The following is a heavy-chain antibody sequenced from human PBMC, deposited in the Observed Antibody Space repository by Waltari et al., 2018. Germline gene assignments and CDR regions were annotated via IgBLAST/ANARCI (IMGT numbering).Heavy chain of an antibody. CDR3: ARGPRITIFGVVSGWFDP. D-gene: IGHD3-3*01. Sequence: QVQLQQWGAGLLKPSETLSLTCAVYGGSFSGYYWSWIRQPPGKGLEWIGEINHSGSTNYNPSLKSRVTISVDTSKNQFSLKLSSVTAADTAVYYCARGPRITIFGVVSGWFDPWGQGTLVTVSS. CDR1: GGSFSGYY. J-gene: IGHJ5*02. V-gene: IGHV4-34*01. CDR2: INHSGST.